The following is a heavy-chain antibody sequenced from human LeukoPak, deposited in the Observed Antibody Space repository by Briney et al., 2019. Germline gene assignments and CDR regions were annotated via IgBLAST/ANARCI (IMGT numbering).Heavy chain of an antibody. CDR2: ITSDSRYM. Sequence: PGGSLRLSCAASGFTFTSYNMNWVRQAPGKALEWVSSITSDSRYMYYGDSVKGRFTISRDTSKNTLYLQMNSLRAEDTAVYYCARTSMVRGVIFWFDPWGQGTLVTVSS. CDR1: GFTFTSYN. D-gene: IGHD3-10*01. CDR3: ARTSMVRGVIFWFDP. V-gene: IGHV3-21*04. J-gene: IGHJ5*02.